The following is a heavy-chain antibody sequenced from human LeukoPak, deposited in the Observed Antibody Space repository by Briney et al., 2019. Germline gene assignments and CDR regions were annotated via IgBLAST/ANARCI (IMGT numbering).Heavy chain of an antibody. J-gene: IGHJ3*02. CDR3: ARHVRNYYNTPDAFDI. Sequence: GESLKISCKDSGYSFTIYWIGWVRQMPGKGLEWMGIIYPGDSDTRYSPSFQGQVTISADKSITTVYLQWSSLKASDTAMYYCARHVRNYYNTPDAFDIWGQGTMVTVSS. CDR1: GYSFTIYW. CDR2: IYPGDSDT. D-gene: IGHD3-22*01. V-gene: IGHV5-51*01.